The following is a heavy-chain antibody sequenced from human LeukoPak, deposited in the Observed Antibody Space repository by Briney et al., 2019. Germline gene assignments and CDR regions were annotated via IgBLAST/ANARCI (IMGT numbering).Heavy chain of an antibody. J-gene: IGHJ4*02. Sequence: PSETLSLTCTVSGGSISSSSYYWGWIRQPPGKGLEWIGSIYYSGSTYYNPSLKSRVTISVDTPKNQFSLKLSSVTAADTAVYYCARVAVSGYPYYFDYWGQGTLVTVSS. CDR2: IYYSGST. CDR3: ARVAVSGYPYYFDY. CDR1: GGSISSSSYY. D-gene: IGHD5-12*01. V-gene: IGHV4-39*07.